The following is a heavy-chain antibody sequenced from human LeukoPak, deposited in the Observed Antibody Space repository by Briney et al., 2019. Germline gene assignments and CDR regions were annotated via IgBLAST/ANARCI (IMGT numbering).Heavy chain of an antibody. D-gene: IGHD3-10*01. CDR2: IYYNGNT. CDR1: GGSISTYY. Sequence: KPSETLSLTCTASGGSISTYYWSWIRQPPGKGLEWIGYIYYNGNTNYNPSLKSRVTISVDTSKKQFSLRLSSVTAADTAVYYCAGSRGMGQFDPWGQGTLVTVSS. J-gene: IGHJ5*02. CDR3: AGSRGMGQFDP. V-gene: IGHV4-59*01.